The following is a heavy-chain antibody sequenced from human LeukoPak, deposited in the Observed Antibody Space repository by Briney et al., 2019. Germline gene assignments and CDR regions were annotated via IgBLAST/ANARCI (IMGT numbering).Heavy chain of an antibody. CDR1: GGSISSSSDY. D-gene: IGHD2-15*01. J-gene: IGHJ6*03. V-gene: IGHV4-39*07. CDR3: ARGRYCSGGSCYPSMDV. Sequence: SETLSLTCTVSGGSISSSSDYWGWIRQPPGKGLEWIGSFFYGGGTNYNPSLKSRVTISVDTSKNQFSLKLSSVTAADTAVYYCARGRYCSGGSCYPSMDVWGKGTTVTVSS. CDR2: FFYGGGT.